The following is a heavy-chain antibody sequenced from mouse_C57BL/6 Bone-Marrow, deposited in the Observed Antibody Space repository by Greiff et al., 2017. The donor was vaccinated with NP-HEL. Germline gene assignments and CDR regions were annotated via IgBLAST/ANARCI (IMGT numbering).Heavy chain of an antibody. Sequence: EVQLVESGGGLVKPGGSLKLSCAASGFTFSDYGMHWVRQAPEKGLEWVAYISSGSSTIYYADTVKGRFTLSRDNAKNTLFLQMTSLRSEDTAMYYCARRTTVAANAMDYWGQGTSVTVSS. CDR3: ARRTTVAANAMDY. J-gene: IGHJ4*01. V-gene: IGHV5-17*01. D-gene: IGHD1-1*01. CDR1: GFTFSDYG. CDR2: ISSGSSTI.